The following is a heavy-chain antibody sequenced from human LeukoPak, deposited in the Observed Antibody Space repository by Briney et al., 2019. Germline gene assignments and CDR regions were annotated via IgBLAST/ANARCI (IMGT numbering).Heavy chain of an antibody. CDR1: GYTFTSYG. CDR2: ISAYNGNT. Sequence: GASVKVSCKASGYTFTSYGISWVRQAPGQGLEWMGWISAYNGNTNYAQKLQGRVTMTTDTSTSTAYMELRSLRSDDTAVYYCARVLLYGSSSWYGVDYWGQGTLVTVSS. D-gene: IGHD6-13*01. CDR3: ARVLLYGSSSWYGVDY. J-gene: IGHJ4*02. V-gene: IGHV1-18*01.